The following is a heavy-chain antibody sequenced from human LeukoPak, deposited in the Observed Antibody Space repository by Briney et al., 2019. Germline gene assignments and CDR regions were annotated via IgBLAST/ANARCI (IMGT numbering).Heavy chain of an antibody. CDR3: ARARSRFTADAFDI. Sequence: PSETLSLTFTVSGGSISSYYWSWIRRPPGKGLEWIGYIYYSGSTNYNPSLKSRVTRSVDTSKNQFSLKLSSVTAADTAVYYCARARSRFTADAFDIWGQGTMVTISS. V-gene: IGHV4-59*01. CDR2: IYYSGST. D-gene: IGHD5-24*01. CDR1: GGSISSYY. J-gene: IGHJ3*02.